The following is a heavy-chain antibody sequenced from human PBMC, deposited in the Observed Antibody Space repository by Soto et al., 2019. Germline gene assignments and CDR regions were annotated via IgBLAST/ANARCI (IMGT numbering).Heavy chain of an antibody. V-gene: IGHV3-23*01. J-gene: IGHJ6*02. CDR3: AKDSELTLGYGDYLRMAV. CDR2: ISGSGGST. Sequence: GGSLRLSCAASGFTFSSYAMSWVRQAPGKGLESVSAISGSGGSTYYADSVKGRFTISRDNSKNTLYLQMDSLRAEDTAVYYCAKDSELTLGYGDYLRMAVWGQGTTVTVSS. D-gene: IGHD4-17*01. CDR1: GFTFSSYA.